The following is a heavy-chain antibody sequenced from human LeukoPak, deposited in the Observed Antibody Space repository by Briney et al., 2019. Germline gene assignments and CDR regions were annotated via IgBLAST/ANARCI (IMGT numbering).Heavy chain of an antibody. CDR1: GGSFSGYY. CDR3: ARGWITFGGVITN. Sequence: SETLSLTCAVYGGSFSGYYWSWIRQPPGKGLEWIGEINHSGTTDYNPSLESRVTISVDTSKNQFSLKLSSVTAADTAVYYCARGWITFGGVITNWGQGTLVTVSS. CDR2: INHSGTT. V-gene: IGHV4-34*01. J-gene: IGHJ4*02. D-gene: IGHD3-16*02.